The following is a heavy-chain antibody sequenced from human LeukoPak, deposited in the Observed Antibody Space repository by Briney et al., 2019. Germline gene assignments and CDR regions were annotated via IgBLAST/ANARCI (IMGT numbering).Heavy chain of an antibody. CDR3: ARDWNSIFGIDLYKFFDP. J-gene: IGHJ5*02. V-gene: IGHV4-34*01. Sequence: KSSETLSLTCAVYGGSFSGYYWSWIRQPPGKGLEWIGEINHSGSTNYNPSLKSRVTISVDTSKNQLSLKLRSVTAADTAVYYCARDWNSIFGIDLYKFFDPRGQGILVTVSS. CDR2: INHSGST. CDR1: GGSFSGYY. D-gene: IGHD3-3*01.